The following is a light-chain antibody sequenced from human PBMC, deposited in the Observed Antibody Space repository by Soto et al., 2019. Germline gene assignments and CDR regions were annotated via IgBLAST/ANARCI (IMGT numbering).Light chain of an antibody. CDR2: KAS. Sequence: DIQMTQSPSTLSASVGDRVTITCRASQSISSWLAWYQQKPGPAPNLLIYKASTLQSGVPSRFSGSGSGTEFTLTISSLQPDDFATYYCQQYSDNWTFGQGTKVEIK. CDR3: QQYSDNWT. CDR1: QSISSW. J-gene: IGKJ1*01. V-gene: IGKV1-5*03.